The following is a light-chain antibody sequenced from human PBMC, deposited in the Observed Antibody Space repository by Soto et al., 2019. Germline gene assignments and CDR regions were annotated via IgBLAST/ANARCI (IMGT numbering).Light chain of an antibody. CDR3: QQYDSYSYA. J-gene: IGKJ2*01. Sequence: DIQMTQSPSTLSAYVGERVTITCRASQSIRNWLAWYQQKPGQAPKLLIYDASTLESGVPSRFSGSGSGTEFTLTISSPQPDDFATYYCQQYDSYSYALGQGTKLEIK. CDR1: QSIRNW. V-gene: IGKV1-5*01. CDR2: DAS.